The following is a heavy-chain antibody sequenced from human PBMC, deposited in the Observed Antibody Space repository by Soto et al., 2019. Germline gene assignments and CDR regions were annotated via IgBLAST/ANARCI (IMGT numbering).Heavy chain of an antibody. D-gene: IGHD3-3*01. J-gene: IGHJ5*02. CDR3: ARAYYDFWSGYFNWFDP. CDR2: IYYNGST. V-gene: IGHV4-59*01. CDR1: GGSISSYY. Sequence: SETLSLTCTVSGGSISSYYWSWIRQPPGKGLEWIGYIYYNGSTNYNPPLKSRVTISVDTSKNQFSLKLSSVTAADTAVYYCARAYYDFWSGYFNWFDPWGQGTLVTVSS.